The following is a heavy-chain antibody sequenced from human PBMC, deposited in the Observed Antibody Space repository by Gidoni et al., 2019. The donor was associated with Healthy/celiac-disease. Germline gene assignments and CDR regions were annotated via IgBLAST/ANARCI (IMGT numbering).Heavy chain of an antibody. Sequence: QVQLQQWGAGLLKPSETLSLPCSVYGGSFSGYYWSWFRQPPGKGLEWIGEINHSGSTNYNPSLKSRVTISVDTSKNQFSLKLSSVTAADTAVYYCARRRGSSWFRHYYGMDVWGQGTTVTVSS. V-gene: IGHV4-34*01. J-gene: IGHJ6*02. D-gene: IGHD6-13*01. CDR2: INHSGST. CDR3: ARRRGSSWFRHYYGMDV. CDR1: GGSFSGYY.